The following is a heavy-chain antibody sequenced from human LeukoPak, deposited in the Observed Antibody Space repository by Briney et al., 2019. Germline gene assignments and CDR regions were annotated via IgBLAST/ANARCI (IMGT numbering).Heavy chain of an antibody. V-gene: IGHV3-43D*03. D-gene: IGHD5-18*01. CDR2: ISWDGGST. Sequence: GGSLRLSCAASGFTFDDYAMHWVRQAPGKGLEWVSLISWDGGSTYYADSVKGRFTISRDNSKNSLYLQMNSLRAEDTALYYCAKARGTAMVTGFDYWGQGTLVTVSS. J-gene: IGHJ4*02. CDR1: GFTFDDYA. CDR3: AKARGTAMVTGFDY.